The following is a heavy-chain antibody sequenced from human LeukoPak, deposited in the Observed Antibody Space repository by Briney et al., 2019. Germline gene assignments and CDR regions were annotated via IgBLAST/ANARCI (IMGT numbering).Heavy chain of an antibody. CDR1: GGTFTSYA. J-gene: IGHJ4*02. Sequence: WASVKVSCKASGGTFTSYAISWVRQAPGQGLEWMGRIIPILGIANYAQKFQGRVTITADKSTSTAYMELSSLRSEDTAVYYCARGSHYYDILTGYSGYYFDYWGQGTLVTVSS. CDR3: ARGSHYYDILTGYSGYYFDY. D-gene: IGHD3-9*01. V-gene: IGHV1-69*04. CDR2: IIPILGIA.